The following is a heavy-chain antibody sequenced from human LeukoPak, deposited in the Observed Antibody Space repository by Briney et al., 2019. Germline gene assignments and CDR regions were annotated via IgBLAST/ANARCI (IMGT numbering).Heavy chain of an antibody. Sequence: SETLSLTCTVSGGSISSSSYYWGWIRQPPGKGLEWIGSIYYSGSTYYNPSLKSRVTISVDTSKNQFSLKLSSVTAADTAVYYCASRYYDSSGYYPTFDYWGQGTLVTVSS. CDR3: ASRYYDSSGYYPTFDY. V-gene: IGHV4-39*07. D-gene: IGHD3-22*01. CDR2: IYYSGST. J-gene: IGHJ4*02. CDR1: GGSISSSSYY.